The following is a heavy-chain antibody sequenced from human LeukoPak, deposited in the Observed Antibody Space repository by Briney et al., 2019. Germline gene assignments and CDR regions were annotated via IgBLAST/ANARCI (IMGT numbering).Heavy chain of an antibody. Sequence: SETLSLTCSVSGGSISSYYWSWIRQPPGKGLEWFGYIFYSGSTNYNPSLKSRVTISVDTSKNQFSLKLSSVTAADTAVYYCARAQYCSGGSCHNDYWGQGTLVTVSS. CDR2: IFYSGST. CDR1: GGSISSYY. D-gene: IGHD2-15*01. V-gene: IGHV4-59*01. CDR3: ARAQYCSGGSCHNDY. J-gene: IGHJ4*02.